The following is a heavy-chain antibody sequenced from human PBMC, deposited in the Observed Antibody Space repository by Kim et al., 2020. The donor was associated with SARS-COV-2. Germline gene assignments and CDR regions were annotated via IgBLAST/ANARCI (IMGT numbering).Heavy chain of an antibody. J-gene: IGHJ4*02. V-gene: IGHV1-69*02. CDR3: ATPTVTTGLQADY. Sequence: QKFQGRVTITADKSTSTAYMELSSLRSEDTAVYYCATPTVTTGLQADYWGQGTLVTVSP. D-gene: IGHD4-17*01.